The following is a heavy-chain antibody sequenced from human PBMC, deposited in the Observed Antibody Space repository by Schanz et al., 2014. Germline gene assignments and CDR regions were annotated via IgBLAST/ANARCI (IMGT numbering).Heavy chain of an antibody. J-gene: IGHJ6*02. D-gene: IGHD3-10*01. V-gene: IGHV1-18*04. Sequence: QVQLVQSGAEVKKPGASVKVSCKPSGYSFSDYFIHWVRQAPGQGLEWMGWIGGSDGNTNFSQKFQGRVTMPPDTSTSTVSMELRSLTSDDSAVYYCARAAASTLFGIALPSDYGYYGMDVWGQGTTVTVAS. CDR3: ARAAASTLFGIALPSDYGYYGMDV. CDR1: GYSFSDYF. CDR2: IGGSDGNT.